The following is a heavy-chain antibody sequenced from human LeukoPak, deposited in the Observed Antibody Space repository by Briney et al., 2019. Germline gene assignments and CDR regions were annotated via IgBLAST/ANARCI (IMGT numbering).Heavy chain of an antibody. Sequence: GGSLGLSCAASGFTFSSYAMSWVRQAPGKGLEWVSAISGSGGSTYYADSVKGRFTISRDNSKNTLYLQMNSLRAEDTAVYYCAKDLTYSSREFDYWGQGTLVTVSS. D-gene: IGHD6-13*01. CDR3: AKDLTYSSREFDY. CDR1: GFTFSSYA. J-gene: IGHJ4*02. V-gene: IGHV3-23*01. CDR2: ISGSGGST.